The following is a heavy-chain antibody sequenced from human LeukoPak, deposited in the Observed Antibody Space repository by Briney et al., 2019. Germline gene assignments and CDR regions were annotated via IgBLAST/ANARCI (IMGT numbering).Heavy chain of an antibody. CDR1: GYTFTNYG. Sequence: GASVKVSCKTSGYTFTNYGVTWVRQAPGEGLEWMGWINTNTGNPTYAQGFTGRFVFSLDTSVSTAYLQISSLKAEDTAVYYCARRAPLGGIVGATGAFDIWGQGTMVTVSS. CDR2: INTNTGNP. CDR3: ARRAPLGGIVGATGAFDI. D-gene: IGHD1-26*01. J-gene: IGHJ3*02. V-gene: IGHV7-4-1*02.